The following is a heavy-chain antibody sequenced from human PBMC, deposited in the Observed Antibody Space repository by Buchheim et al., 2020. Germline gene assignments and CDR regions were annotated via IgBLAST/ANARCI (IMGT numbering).Heavy chain of an antibody. CDR2: IYYSGST. D-gene: IGHD3-22*01. CDR3: ARLGDYYDSSGYYSGYFDY. Sequence: QLQLQESGPGLVKPSETLSLTCTVSGGSISSSSYYWGWIRQPPGKGLEWIGSIYYSGSTYYNPSLKSRVTISVDTSKNQFSLKLSSVTAADTAVYYCARLGDYYDSSGYYSGYFDYWGQGTL. V-gene: IGHV4-39*01. J-gene: IGHJ4*02. CDR1: GGSISSSSYY.